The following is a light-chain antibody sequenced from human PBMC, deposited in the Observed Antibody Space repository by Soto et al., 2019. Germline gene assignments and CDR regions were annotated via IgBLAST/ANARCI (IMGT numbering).Light chain of an antibody. V-gene: IGKV1-5*01. Sequence: DIQVTQSPSTLSASVGDRVTFTCRASQSISSWLAWYQQKPGRAPKLLIYDASTLECGVPSRFGGSGSGTEFTLTISRLQPDDFATYYCQQYNTYPWTFGQGTKVEIK. CDR3: QQYNTYPWT. CDR1: QSISSW. CDR2: DAS. J-gene: IGKJ1*01.